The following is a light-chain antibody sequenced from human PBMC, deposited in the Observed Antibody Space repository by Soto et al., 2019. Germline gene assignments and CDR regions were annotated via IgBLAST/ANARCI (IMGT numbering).Light chain of an antibody. V-gene: IGKV1-5*01. J-gene: IGKJ1*01. CDR3: QQYNSYSPPWT. CDR1: QSISSW. Sequence: DIQMTQSPSTLSASVGDRVTITCRASQSISSWLAWYQQKPGKAPKLLIYDASSLESGDPSRFSGSGSGTEFTLNISSLQPDDFSTYYCQQYNSYSPPWTFGQGTKVEIK. CDR2: DAS.